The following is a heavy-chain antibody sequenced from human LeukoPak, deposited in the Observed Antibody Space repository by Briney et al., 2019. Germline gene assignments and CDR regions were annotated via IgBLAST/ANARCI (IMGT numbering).Heavy chain of an antibody. V-gene: IGHV3-23*01. CDR3: AKLCSGGSCYWNY. D-gene: IGHD2-15*01. CDR1: GFTFSSYA. J-gene: IGHJ4*02. CDR2: ISASGRTT. Sequence: QAGGSLRLPCAAAGFTFSSYAMSWVRRAPGKGLEWVSHISASGRTTDYADSVKGRFTVSRDNSKNTVYLQMNSLRAEDTAVYYCAKLCSGGSCYWNYWGQGTLVTVSS.